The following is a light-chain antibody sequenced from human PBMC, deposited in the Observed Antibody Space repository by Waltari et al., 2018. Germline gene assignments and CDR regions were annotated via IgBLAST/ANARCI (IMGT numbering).Light chain of an antibody. J-gene: IGLJ1*01. Sequence: QSALTQPASVSGPPGPSITISCPGTNSDVGNYNLVPWYQHHPGEAPKLMICEVIKRPSGVSNRFSGSKSGNTASLTISGLQAEDEADYYCCSYAGSGTYVFGTGTKVTVL. V-gene: IGLV2-23*02. CDR1: NSDVGNYNL. CDR3: CSYAGSGTYV. CDR2: EVI.